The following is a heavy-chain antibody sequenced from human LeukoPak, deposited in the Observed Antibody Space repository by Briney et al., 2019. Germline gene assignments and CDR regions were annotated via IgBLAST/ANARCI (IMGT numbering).Heavy chain of an antibody. CDR3: ATEVAGSGFCDY. V-gene: IGHV1-24*01. Sequence: ASVKVSCKVSGYTLTELSMHWVRQAPGKGLEWMGGFDPEDGETIYAQKFQGRVTMTEDTSTDTACMELSSLRSEDTAVYYCATEVAGSGFCDYWGQGTLVTVSS. D-gene: IGHD6-19*01. J-gene: IGHJ4*02. CDR2: FDPEDGET. CDR1: GYTLTELS.